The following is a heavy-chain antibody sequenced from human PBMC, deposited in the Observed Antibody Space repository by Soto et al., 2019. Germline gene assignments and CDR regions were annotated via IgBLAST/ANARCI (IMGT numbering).Heavy chain of an antibody. J-gene: IGHJ4*02. D-gene: IGHD3-3*01. CDR2: IIPIFGTA. Sequence: SVKVSCKASGGTFSSYAISWVRQAPGQGLEWMGGIIPIFGTANYAQKFQGRVTITADESTSTAYVELSSLRSEDTAVYYCARGRITIFGVVTHPFDYWGQGTLVTVSS. CDR3: ARGRITIFGVVTHPFDY. V-gene: IGHV1-69*13. CDR1: GGTFSSYA.